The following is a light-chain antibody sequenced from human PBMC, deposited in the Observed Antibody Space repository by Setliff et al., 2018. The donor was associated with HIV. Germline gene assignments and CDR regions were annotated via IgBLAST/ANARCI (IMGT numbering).Light chain of an antibody. V-gene: IGLV2-23*02. CDR3: CSYAGGDTWI. J-gene: IGLJ2*01. CDR1: SSDIGDYES. Sequence: QSVLTLPASVSGSPGQSITISCTGSSSDIGDYESVSWYQQHPGEVPKLMIYDVTKRPSGVSNRFSASKSGNTASLTISGLQAEDEAHYYCCSYAGGDTWIFGGGTKVTVL. CDR2: DVT.